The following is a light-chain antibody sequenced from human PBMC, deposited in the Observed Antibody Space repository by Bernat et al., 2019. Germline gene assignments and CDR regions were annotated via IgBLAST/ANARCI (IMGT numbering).Light chain of an antibody. CDR1: SSDVGSYNL. J-gene: IGLJ2*01. CDR3: CSYAGRSTFDV. CDR2: EVT. Sequence: QSALNQPASVSGSPGQSITISCTGTSSDVGSYNLVSWYQQHPGKAPKLIIYEVTKRPSGASNRFSCSKSGNTASLTISGLQPEEEADYFCCSYAGRSTFDVFGGGTELTVL. V-gene: IGLV2-23*02.